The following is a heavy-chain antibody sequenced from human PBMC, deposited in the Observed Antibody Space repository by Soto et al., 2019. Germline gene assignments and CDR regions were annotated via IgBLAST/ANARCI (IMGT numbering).Heavy chain of an antibody. CDR1: GFSFRSYS. V-gene: IGHV3-48*01. Sequence: EVQLVESGGGLVQPGGSLSLSCAASGFSFRSYSMNWVRQAPGKGLEWVSYISSSSSTIYYAESVKGRFTISRDNAKNALYLRMKSLRGEDTAVYYCTRDFFGFYYRSGGDYFYGMDVWGQGTTVTVSS. D-gene: IGHD3-10*01. J-gene: IGHJ6*02. CDR3: TRDFFGFYYRSGGDYFYGMDV. CDR2: ISSSSSTI.